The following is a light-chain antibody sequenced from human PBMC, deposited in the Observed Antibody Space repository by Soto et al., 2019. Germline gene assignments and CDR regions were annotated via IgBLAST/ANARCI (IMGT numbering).Light chain of an antibody. CDR1: QSVSTY. J-gene: IGKJ5*01. Sequence: EGVLTQYPATLSLSSGERATLSCRASQSVSTYLAWYQQKPGQAPRLLIYDASNRATGIPARFSGSGSATDFTLTISCLEPDDIAVYYCEPRISWIRFCEVARL. V-gene: IGKV3-11*01. CDR3: EPRISWIR. CDR2: DAS.